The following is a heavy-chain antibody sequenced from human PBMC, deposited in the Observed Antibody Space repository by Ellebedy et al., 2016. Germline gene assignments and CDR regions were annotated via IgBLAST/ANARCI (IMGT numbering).Heavy chain of an antibody. CDR3: ARYGLSGTFDL. Sequence: GESLKISCAVSGFTFSSYWMAWVRQAPGKGLEWVANIRHDESEKYFVDSVKGRFTISRDNAKNSVYLQMSSLRAEDTAVYYCARYGLSGTFDLWGQGTPVTVSS. V-gene: IGHV3-7*03. CDR2: IRHDESEK. CDR1: GFTFSSYW. J-gene: IGHJ4*02. D-gene: IGHD3-10*01.